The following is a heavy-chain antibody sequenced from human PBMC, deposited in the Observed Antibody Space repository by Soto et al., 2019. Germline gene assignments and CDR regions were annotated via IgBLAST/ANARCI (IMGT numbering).Heavy chain of an antibody. CDR1: GFTFSSYG. CDR2: ISYDGSNK. V-gene: IGHV3-30*18. Sequence: GGSLRLSCAASGFTFSSYGMHWVRQAPGKGLEWVAVISYDGSNKYYADSVKGRFTISRDNSKNTLYLQMNSLRAEDTAVYYCAKVLEYSSSSDESWGQGTLVTVSS. CDR3: AKVLEYSSSSDES. J-gene: IGHJ4*02. D-gene: IGHD6-6*01.